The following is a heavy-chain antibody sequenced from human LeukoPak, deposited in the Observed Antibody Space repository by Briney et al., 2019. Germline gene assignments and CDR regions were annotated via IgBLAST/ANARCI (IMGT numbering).Heavy chain of an antibody. J-gene: IGHJ4*02. CDR2: ISGSSSTI. CDR1: GFTFSSYS. CDR3: ARGSTYYDSSGQVPFDY. Sequence: GGSLRLSRAASGFTFSSYSMNWVRQAPGKGLEWGSYISGSSSTIYYADSVKGRFTISRDNGKNTLYLQMNSLRAEDTAVYYCARGSTYYDSSGQVPFDYWGQGTLVTVSS. V-gene: IGHV3-48*01. D-gene: IGHD3-22*01.